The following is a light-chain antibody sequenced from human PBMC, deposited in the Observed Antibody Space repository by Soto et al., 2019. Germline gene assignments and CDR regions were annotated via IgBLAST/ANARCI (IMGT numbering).Light chain of an antibody. CDR2: GTS. Sequence: EIVMTQSPVTLSVSPGERATLSCRASQSVSDNLAWYQQKPGQAPRLLIYGTSTRATGIPASFSGSGSGTEFTLTISSLHSEDFAVNYCHQYNNWRVTFGGGTKVDIK. V-gene: IGKV3-15*01. J-gene: IGKJ4*01. CDR1: QSVSDN. CDR3: HQYNNWRVT.